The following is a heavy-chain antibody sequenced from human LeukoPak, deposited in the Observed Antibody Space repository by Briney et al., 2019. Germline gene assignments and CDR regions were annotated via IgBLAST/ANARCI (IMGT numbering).Heavy chain of an antibody. CDR3: ARAGFVGGLDY. Sequence: GGSLRLSCAASGFAFSSYTMNWVRQAPGKGLEWVSSIISSSTDIYYAVSVRGRFTISRDNAKNSLYLQMNSLRAEDTAVYCCARAGFVGGLDYWGQGTLVTVSS. J-gene: IGHJ4*02. CDR1: GFAFSSYT. CDR2: IISSSTDI. D-gene: IGHD3-10*01. V-gene: IGHV3-21*01.